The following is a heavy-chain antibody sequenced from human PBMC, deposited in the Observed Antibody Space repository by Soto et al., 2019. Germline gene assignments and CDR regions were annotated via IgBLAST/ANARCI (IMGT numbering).Heavy chain of an antibody. J-gene: IGHJ4*02. D-gene: IGHD3-22*01. CDR3: ARAYDSSAPDY. CDR2: IYYSGST. V-gene: IGHV4-39*01. CDR1: GGSFSSYY. Sequence: SETLSLTCAVYGGSFSSYYWGRIRQPPGKGLEWIGSIYYSGSTYYNPSLKSRVTISVDTSKNQFSLKLSSVTAADTAVYYCARAYDSSAPDYWGQGTLVTVSS.